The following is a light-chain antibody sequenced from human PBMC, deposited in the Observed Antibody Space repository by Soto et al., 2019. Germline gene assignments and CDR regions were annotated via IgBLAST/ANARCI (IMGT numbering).Light chain of an antibody. CDR1: SGPVSASHY. CDR2: STD. CDR3: VLYLGGGISL. J-gene: IGLJ3*02. Sequence: QTVVTQEPSLSVSPGETVTLTCALSSGPVSASHYPSWYQQTPGQAPRTLIYSTDSRSSGVPYRFSGSILGNKAALIITGAQADDESDYYCVLYLGGGISLFGGGTKLTVL. V-gene: IGLV8-61*01.